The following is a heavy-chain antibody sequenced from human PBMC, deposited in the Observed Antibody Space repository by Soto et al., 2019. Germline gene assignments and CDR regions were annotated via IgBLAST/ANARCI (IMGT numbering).Heavy chain of an antibody. D-gene: IGHD5-18*01. Sequence: PSQTLSLTCAISGDSVSSNSAAWNWIRQSPSRGLEWLGRTYYRSKWYNDYAVSVKSRITINPGTSKNQFSLQLNSVTPEDTAVYYCARLEVGIQLWTTHWFDPWGQGTLVTVS. J-gene: IGHJ5*02. CDR3: ARLEVGIQLWTTHWFDP. V-gene: IGHV6-1*01. CDR1: GDSVSSNSAA. CDR2: TYYRSKWYN.